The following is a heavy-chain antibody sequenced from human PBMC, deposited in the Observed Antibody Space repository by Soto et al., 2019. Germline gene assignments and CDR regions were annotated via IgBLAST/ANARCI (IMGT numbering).Heavy chain of an antibody. J-gene: IGHJ6*02. V-gene: IGHV3-30*03. D-gene: IGHD3-9*01. CDR2: ISYDGRYI. CDR1: GFIFSNYA. Sequence: QMQLVESGGGMVQPGNSLRLSCAASGFIFSNYAMHWVRQAPGKGLEWVALISYDGRYIYYADSVKGRFAISRDNSKNTVDFLMNSLRREDTAVYYCARDVTDYVLDVLGQGTTVNLSS. CDR3: ARDVTDYVLDV.